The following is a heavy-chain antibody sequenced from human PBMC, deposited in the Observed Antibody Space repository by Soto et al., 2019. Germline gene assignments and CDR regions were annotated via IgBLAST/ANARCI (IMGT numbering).Heavy chain of an antibody. J-gene: IGHJ6*04. CDR2: MNPNSGNT. CDR1: GYTFTRYD. Sequence: LVKLYCKTFGYTFTRYDVNRVRQANGQGLEWMGRMNPNSGNTGYAQKYQGRVTMTRNNSISTAYMELSSLRSEDTAVYYCAWSYDPSYYYHMDVWGKRSTVTGYS. D-gene: IGHD3-16*01. CDR3: AWSYDPSYYYHMDV. V-gene: IGHV1-8*01.